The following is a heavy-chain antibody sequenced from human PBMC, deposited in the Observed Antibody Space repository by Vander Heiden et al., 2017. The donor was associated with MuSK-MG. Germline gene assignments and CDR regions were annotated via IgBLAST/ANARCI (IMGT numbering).Heavy chain of an antibody. CDR2: IKYSGGDR. CDR1: GFPFSTYA. J-gene: IGHJ4*02. D-gene: IGHD6-19*01. V-gene: IGHV3-23*01. CDR3: AKDPPRTDGWFFFEY. Sequence: EVQLLESGGGLVQPGGSLRPSCAASGFPFSTYAMSWVRQAPGKGLEWVSSIKYSGGDRYYADSVKGRFTISRDNSKNTLYLQMNNLRVEDTAVYYCAKDPPRTDGWFFFEYWGQGALVTVSS.